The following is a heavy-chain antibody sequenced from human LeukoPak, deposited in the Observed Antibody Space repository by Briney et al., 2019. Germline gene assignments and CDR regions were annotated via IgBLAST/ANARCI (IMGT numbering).Heavy chain of an antibody. CDR2: FKTKTDGGTT. Sequence: GGSLRLSCAASGFTFTDAWMSWVRQAPGKGLEWVGRFKTKTDGGTTDYAAPVKGRFTISRDDSKNTLYLQMNSLKTEDTAVYYCTTYYYGSGSNWGQGTLVTVSS. CDR3: TTYYYGSGSN. D-gene: IGHD3-10*01. J-gene: IGHJ4*02. V-gene: IGHV3-15*01. CDR1: GFTFTDAW.